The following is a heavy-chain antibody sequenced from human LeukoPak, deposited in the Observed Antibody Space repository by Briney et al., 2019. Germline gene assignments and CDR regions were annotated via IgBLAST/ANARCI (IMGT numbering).Heavy chain of an antibody. CDR1: GFTPSSYG. CDR2: ISYDGSNK. V-gene: IGHV3-30*18. Sequence: GRSLRLSCAASGFTPSSYGMHWVRQAPGKGLEWVAVISYDGSNKYYADSVKGRFTISRDNSKNTLYLQMNSLRAEDTAVYYCAKVPQWGQGTLVTVSS. J-gene: IGHJ4*02. CDR3: AKVPQ.